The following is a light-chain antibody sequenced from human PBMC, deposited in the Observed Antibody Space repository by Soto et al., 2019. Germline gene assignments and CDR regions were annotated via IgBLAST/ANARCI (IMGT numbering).Light chain of an antibody. Sequence: QSALTQPPSASGSTGQSVTISCTGTSSDIGGYNYVSWYQQHPGKAPKLIIYEVSKRPSGVPDRFSGYKSGNTASLTVSGLQAEDEADYYCTSYAGSNNLVFAGGTKLTVL. CDR1: SSDIGGYNY. V-gene: IGLV2-8*01. J-gene: IGLJ3*02. CDR3: TSYAGSNNLV. CDR2: EVS.